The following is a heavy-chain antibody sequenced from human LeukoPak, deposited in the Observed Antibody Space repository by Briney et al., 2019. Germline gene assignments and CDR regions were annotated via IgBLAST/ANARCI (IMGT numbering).Heavy chain of an antibody. CDR2: ISGSGGST. CDR1: GFTFSGYA. CDR3: AKGITIFGVVIPFDY. D-gene: IGHD3-3*01. Sequence: GGSLRLSCAASGFTFSGYAMSWVRQAPGKGLEWVSAISGSGGSTYYADSVKGRFIISRDNSKNTLYLQMNSLRAEDTAVYYCAKGITIFGVVIPFDYWGQGTLVTVSS. J-gene: IGHJ4*02. V-gene: IGHV3-23*01.